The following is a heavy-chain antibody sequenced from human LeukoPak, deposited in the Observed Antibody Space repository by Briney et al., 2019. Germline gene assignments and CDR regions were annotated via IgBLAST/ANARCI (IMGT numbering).Heavy chain of an antibody. CDR2: IIPIFGTA. V-gene: IGHV1-69*01. J-gene: IGHJ3*02. CDR3: ARVWCSGGSCYSSRGAFDI. D-gene: IGHD2-15*01. Sequence: GSSVKVSCKASGGTFSSNTISWVRQAPGQGLECMGGIIPIFGTANYAQKFQGRVTITADESTSTAYMELSSLRYEDTAVYYCARVWCSGGSCYSSRGAFDIWGQGTMVTVSS. CDR1: GGTFSSNT.